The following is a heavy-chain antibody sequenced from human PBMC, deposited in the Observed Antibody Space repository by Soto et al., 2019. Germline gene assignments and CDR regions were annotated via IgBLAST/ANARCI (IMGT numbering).Heavy chain of an antibody. D-gene: IGHD3-3*01. J-gene: IGHJ6*03. V-gene: IGHV3-23*04. CDR2: ISGSGGST. CDR1: GFTFSSYA. CDR3: ATASAIFYDYCYMDV. Sequence: EVQLVESGGGLVQPGGSLRLSCAASGFTFSSYAMIWVRQAPGKGLEWVSAISGSGGSTYYADSVMGRFTISRDNSKNTPYLQMNSRRAADTAVYYCATASAIFYDYCYMDVWGRGTTVTVSS.